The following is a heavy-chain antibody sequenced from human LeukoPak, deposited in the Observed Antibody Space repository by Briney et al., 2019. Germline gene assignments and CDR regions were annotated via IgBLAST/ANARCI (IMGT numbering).Heavy chain of an antibody. D-gene: IGHD6-13*01. CDR3: ARGGSRLDN. J-gene: IGHJ4*02. Sequence: GGSLRLSCAFFGFTFNSNWMSWVRQAPGKGLEWVATMNQDGSDIYYVGAVKGRFTISRDNAKNSLFLQMNSLIDDDTALYYCARGGSRLDNWGQGTLVTVSS. V-gene: IGHV3-7*04. CDR1: GFTFNSNW. CDR2: MNQDGSDI.